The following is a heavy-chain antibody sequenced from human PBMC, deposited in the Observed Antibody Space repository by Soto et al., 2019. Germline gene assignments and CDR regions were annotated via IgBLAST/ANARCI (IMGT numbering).Heavy chain of an antibody. CDR1: CFSLFHPY. D-gene: IGHD2-15*01. Sequence: ETLSLPFNVFCFSLFHPYCIWIRQAARNGLEWLAYIYDDGSANYNPSLKSRATISLDMTKNQFSLKLTSVTAAATAVYYCARDEYCSGGSCRKNWFDPWGQGTLVTVSS. CDR2: IYDDGSA. J-gene: IGHJ5*02. V-gene: IGHV4-59*11. CDR3: ARDEYCSGGSCRKNWFDP.